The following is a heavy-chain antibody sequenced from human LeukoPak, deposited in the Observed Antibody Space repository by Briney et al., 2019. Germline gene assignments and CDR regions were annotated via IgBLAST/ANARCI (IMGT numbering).Heavy chain of an antibody. CDR3: AKVDTAGGWLQSMGYYMDV. CDR2: ISYDGSNK. J-gene: IGHJ6*03. D-gene: IGHD5-24*01. V-gene: IGHV3-30*07. CDR1: GFTFSSYA. Sequence: GGSLRLSCAASGFTFSSYAMHWVRQAPDKGLEWVAAISYDGSNKYYVDSVKGRFTISRDNSKNTLYLQMNSLRAEDTAVYYCAKVDTAGGWLQSMGYYMDVWGKGTTVTVSS.